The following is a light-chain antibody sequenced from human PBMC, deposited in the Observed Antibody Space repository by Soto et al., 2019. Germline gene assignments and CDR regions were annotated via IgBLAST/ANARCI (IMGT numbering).Light chain of an antibody. Sequence: DIQMTQSPSTLSASVGDRVTITCRASQCISTWLAWYQQKPGKAPKLLISKASSLESGVPSRFSGSGSGTEFTLTISSLQPDDFATYYCQQYNSYSTFGQGTKVEVK. J-gene: IGKJ1*01. CDR1: QCISTW. CDR3: QQYNSYST. CDR2: KAS. V-gene: IGKV1-5*03.